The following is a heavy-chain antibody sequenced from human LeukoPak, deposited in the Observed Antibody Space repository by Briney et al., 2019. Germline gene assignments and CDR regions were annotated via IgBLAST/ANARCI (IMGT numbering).Heavy chain of an antibody. CDR1: GFTFSRNA. D-gene: IGHD6-19*01. Sequence: PGGSLRLSCAASGFTFSRNAMSWVRQAPGKGLEWASAISGSGDAPYYADSVKGRFTISRDNSKNTLYLQMNNLRVEDTAVYYCASGIAVTGPLDHWGQGTLVTVSS. V-gene: IGHV3-23*01. CDR2: ISGSGDAP. CDR3: ASGIAVTGPLDH. J-gene: IGHJ4*02.